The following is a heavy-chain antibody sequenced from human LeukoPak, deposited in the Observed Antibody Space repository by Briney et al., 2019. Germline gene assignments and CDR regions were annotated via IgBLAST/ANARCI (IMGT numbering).Heavy chain of an antibody. J-gene: IGHJ4*02. CDR1: GFTFSSYG. Sequence: GRSLRLSCAASGFTFSSYGMHWVRQAPGKGLEWVAFIRYDGSNKYYADSVKGRFTISRGNSKNTLYLQMNSLRAEDTAVYYCAKVGEATATRGVFDYWGQGTLVTVSS. CDR3: AKVGEATATRGVFDY. V-gene: IGHV3-30*02. D-gene: IGHD2-15*01. CDR2: IRYDGSNK.